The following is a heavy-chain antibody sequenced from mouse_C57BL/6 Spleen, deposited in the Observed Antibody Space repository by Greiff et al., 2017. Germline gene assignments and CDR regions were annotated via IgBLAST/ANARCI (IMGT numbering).Heavy chain of an antibody. CDR2: IDPANGNT. CDR3: ARTVITTVVADYAMDY. CDR1: GFNITNTY. D-gene: IGHD1-1*01. J-gene: IGHJ4*01. Sequence: VHVKQSVAELVRPGASVKLSCTASGFNITNTYMHWVKQRPEQGLEWIGRIDPANGNTKYAPKFQGKATITADTSSNTAYLQLSSLTSEDTAIYYCARTVITTVVADYAMDYWGQGTSVTVSS. V-gene: IGHV14-3*01.